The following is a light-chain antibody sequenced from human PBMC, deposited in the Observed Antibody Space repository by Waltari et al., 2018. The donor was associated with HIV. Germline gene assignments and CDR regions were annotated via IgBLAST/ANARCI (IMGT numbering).Light chain of an antibody. Sequence: DIILTQSPDSLAVSLGDRATIHCKSSHGVLSWPQNKNFLAWYQQKPGQPPKLLIYGASTRESGFPARFSGSGSGTDFSLTIRSLHAEDVAVYYCQQYHSIPWPFGQGTKVEIK. CDR3: QQYHSIPWP. CDR1: HGVLSWPQNKNF. CDR2: GAS. V-gene: IGKV4-1*01. J-gene: IGKJ1*01.